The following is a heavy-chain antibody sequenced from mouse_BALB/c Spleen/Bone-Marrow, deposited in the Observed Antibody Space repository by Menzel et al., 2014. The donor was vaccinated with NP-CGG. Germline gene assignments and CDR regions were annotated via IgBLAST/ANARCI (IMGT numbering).Heavy chain of an antibody. CDR3: TRLPH. J-gene: IGHJ4*01. V-gene: IGHV1S81*02. CDR2: INPSKGGT. Sequence: QVQLKDSGAELVKPGASVKLSCRASGYTFTNYYMYWVKQRPGQGLEWIGEINPSKGGTNFNEKFKSKATLTVDKSSSTAYMQLSSLTSEDSAVYYCTRLPHWGQGTSVTVSS. D-gene: IGHD5-1*01. CDR1: GYTFTNYY.